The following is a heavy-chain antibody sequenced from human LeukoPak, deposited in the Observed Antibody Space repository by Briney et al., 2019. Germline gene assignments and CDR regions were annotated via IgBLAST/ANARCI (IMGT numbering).Heavy chain of an antibody. CDR3: AKDRAVVVPESFDY. V-gene: IGHV3-30*04. CDR2: ISYDGSNK. CDR1: GFTFSSYA. D-gene: IGHD2-2*01. Sequence: GGSLRLSCAASGFTFSSYAMHWVRQAPGKGLEWVAVISYDGSNKYYADSVKGRFTISRDNSKNTLYLQMNSLRAEDTAVYYCAKDRAVVVPESFDYWGQGTLVPVSS. J-gene: IGHJ4*02.